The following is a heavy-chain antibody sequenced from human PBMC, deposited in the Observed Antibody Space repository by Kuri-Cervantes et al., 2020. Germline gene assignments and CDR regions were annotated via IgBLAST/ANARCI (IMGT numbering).Heavy chain of an antibody. D-gene: IGHD4-11*01. J-gene: IGHJ4*02. Sequence: LSLTCAASGFTFSSYGMHWVRQAPGKGLEWVAVIWYDGSNKYYADSVKGRFTISRDNSKNTLYLQMNSLRAEDTAVYYCVRGHHYSADSYYFDYWGQGTLVTVSS. CDR2: IWYDGSNK. CDR1: GFTFSSYG. CDR3: VRGHHYSADSYYFDY. V-gene: IGHV3-33*01.